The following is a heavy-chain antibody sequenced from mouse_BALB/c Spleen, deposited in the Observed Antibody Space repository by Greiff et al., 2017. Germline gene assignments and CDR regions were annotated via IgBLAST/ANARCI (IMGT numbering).Heavy chain of an antibody. V-gene: IGHV5-17*02. D-gene: IGHD2-1*01. J-gene: IGHJ4*01. CDR2: ISSGSSTI. CDR3: ARNYYDAMDY. CDR1: GFTFSSFG. Sequence: EVKLMESGGGLVQPGGSRKLSCAASGFTFSSFGMHWVRQAPEKGLEWVAYISSGSSTIYYADTVKGRFTISRDNPKNTLFLQMTSLRSEDAAMYYSARNYYDAMDYWGQGTSVTVSS.